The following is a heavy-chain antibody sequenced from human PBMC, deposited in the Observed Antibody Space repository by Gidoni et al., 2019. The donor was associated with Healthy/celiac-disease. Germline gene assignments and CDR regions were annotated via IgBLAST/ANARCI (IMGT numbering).Heavy chain of an antibody. V-gene: IGHV3-23*01. Sequence: EVQLLESGGGLVQPGGSLSLSCAAPAFPFSSYARSWVRQAPGTGLEWVAAISGSGGSTYYADSVKGRFTISRDNSKNTLYLQMNSLRAEDTAVYYCAKVWGKYSGYDGLWGQGTLVTVSS. CDR1: AFPFSSYA. CDR2: ISGSGGST. D-gene: IGHD5-12*01. CDR3: AKVWGKYSGYDGL. J-gene: IGHJ4*02.